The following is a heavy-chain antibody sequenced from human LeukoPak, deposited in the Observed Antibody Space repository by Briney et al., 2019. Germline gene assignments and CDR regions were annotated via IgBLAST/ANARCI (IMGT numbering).Heavy chain of an antibody. CDR3: ASWAGRSGWYGPFDY. J-gene: IGHJ4*02. CDR2: ISGSGGST. CDR1: GFTFSSHG. D-gene: IGHD6-19*01. Sequence: GGSLRLSCAACGFTFSSHGMTWARQTPGKGLEWVSSISGSGGSTYYADSVKGRFTISRDNSKNNVYLQMNSLRADDTAMYYCASWAGRSGWYGPFDYWGQGTLLTVSS. V-gene: IGHV3-23*01.